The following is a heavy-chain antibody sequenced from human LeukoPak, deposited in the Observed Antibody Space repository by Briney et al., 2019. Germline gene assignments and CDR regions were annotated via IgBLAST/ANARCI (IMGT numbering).Heavy chain of an antibody. CDR2: INPNRGDT. J-gene: IGHJ4*02. D-gene: IGHD4-17*01. CDR1: GYTFTNYY. Sequence: ASVRVSCKASGYTFTNYYMHWARQAPGHGLGWMGWINPNRGDTNYAQKFQGRVTMTRDTSISTAFMELTRLTSDDTAVYYCTRDLLGFATTPLSDWGQGTLVTVSS. V-gene: IGHV1-2*02. CDR3: TRDLLGFATTPLSD.